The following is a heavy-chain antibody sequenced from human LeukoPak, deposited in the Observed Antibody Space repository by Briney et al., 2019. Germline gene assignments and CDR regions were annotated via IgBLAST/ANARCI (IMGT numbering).Heavy chain of an antibody. V-gene: IGHV7-4-1*02. CDR3: ARQAGTASSHDFGH. Sequence: ASVKVSCKASGYTFTTYVLNWVRQAPGQGFEWMGFINTYTRNPTYAQGFTGRFVFSLDTSVSTAYLQISSLKAEDTAVYYCARQAGTASSHDFGHWGHGTLVTVSS. D-gene: IGHD3-10*01. CDR1: GYTFTTYV. J-gene: IGHJ4*01. CDR2: INTYTRNP.